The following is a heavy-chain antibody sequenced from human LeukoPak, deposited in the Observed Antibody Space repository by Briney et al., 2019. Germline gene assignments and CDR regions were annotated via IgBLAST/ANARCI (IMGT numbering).Heavy chain of an antibody. CDR1: GFTFSRYW. J-gene: IGHJ4*02. CDR2: IRQDGSEK. CDR3: ATSRVFDY. Sequence: TGGSLRLSCAASGFTFSRYWMSWVRQAPGKGLEWLANIRQDGSEKHYLDSVKGRITISRDNAKKTLYLEMNSLRMEDTAIYYCATSRVFDYWGQGTLVTVSS. V-gene: IGHV3-7*01.